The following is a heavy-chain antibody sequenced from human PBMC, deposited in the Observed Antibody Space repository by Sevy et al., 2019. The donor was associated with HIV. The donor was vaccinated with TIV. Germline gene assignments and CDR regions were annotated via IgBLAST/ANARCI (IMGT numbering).Heavy chain of an antibody. D-gene: IGHD3-10*01. CDR3: ARGKVLFDY. J-gene: IGHJ4*02. V-gene: IGHV4-59*01. CDR1: GDSFSNYY. Sequence: SETLSLTCTVSGDSFSNYYWSWIRQSPGKLLEWIGYIYHNVSTNFHRSLKRRVTISVYTSKNQFSLKLNSVTAADTAVYYCARGKVLFDYWGQGTLVTVSS. CDR2: IYHNVST.